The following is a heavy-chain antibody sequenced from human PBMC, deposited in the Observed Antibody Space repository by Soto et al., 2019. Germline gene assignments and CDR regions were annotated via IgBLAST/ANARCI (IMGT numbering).Heavy chain of an antibody. CDR3: ARRASR. Sequence: EVQLVESGGGLVQPGGSLRLSCAVSGFTFCSSEMYWVRQAPGKGLEWISYIHPSGQPIFYADSVKGRFTISRDNANNSLFQQMNSLRAEDTAVYYCARRASRWGQGTMVNVSS. J-gene: IGHJ3*01. D-gene: IGHD4-17*01. CDR1: GFTFCSSE. CDR2: IHPSGQPI. V-gene: IGHV3-48*03.